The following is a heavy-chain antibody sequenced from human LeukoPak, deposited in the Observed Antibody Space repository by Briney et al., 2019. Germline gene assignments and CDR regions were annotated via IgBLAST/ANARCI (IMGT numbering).Heavy chain of an antibody. V-gene: IGHV3-21*01. J-gene: IGHJ4*02. D-gene: IGHD4-23*01. CDR3: ARGRNAGGPYYSDY. CDR1: GFTFSTYA. CDR2: INSAGTSK. Sequence: GGSLRLSCAASGFTFSTYAINWVRHAPGKGLEWVSYINSAGTSKKYADSLKGRFTISRDNAKNSLFLQLSSLRDEDTAVYYCARGRNAGGPYYSDYWGQGTLVTVSS.